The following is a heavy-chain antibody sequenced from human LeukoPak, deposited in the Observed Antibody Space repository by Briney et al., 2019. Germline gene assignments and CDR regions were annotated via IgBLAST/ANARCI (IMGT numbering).Heavy chain of an antibody. CDR2: ISSSSSYI. J-gene: IGHJ4*02. D-gene: IGHD3-22*01. V-gene: IGHV3-21*01. CDR1: GFTFSSYS. Sequence: GGSLRLSCAASGFTFSSYSMNWVRQAPGKGLEWVSSISSSSSYIYYADSVEGRFTISRDNAKNSLYLQMNSLRAEDMAVYYCAREGSYYYDSSGYPDFDYWGQGTLVTVSS. CDR3: AREGSYYYDSSGYPDFDY.